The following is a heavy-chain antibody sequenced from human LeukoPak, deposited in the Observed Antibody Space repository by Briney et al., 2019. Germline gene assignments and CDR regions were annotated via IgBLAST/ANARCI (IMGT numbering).Heavy chain of an antibody. D-gene: IGHD4-17*01. V-gene: IGHV3-66*01. CDR1: GFTVSVNY. CDR3: VRDFSGDFAIRVV. CDR2: LYTGNRT. Sequence: GGSLRLSCAASGFTVSVNYMGWVRQAPGKGLEWVSVLYTGNRTYYGDSVKGRFTISRDNSKNTLFLDMNSLRAEDTAVYYCVRDFSGDFAIRVVWGQGTTVTVSS. J-gene: IGHJ6*02.